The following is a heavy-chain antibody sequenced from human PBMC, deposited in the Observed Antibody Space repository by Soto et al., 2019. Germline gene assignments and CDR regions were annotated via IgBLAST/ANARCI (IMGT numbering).Heavy chain of an antibody. CDR3: AREVVVVVAATNHDTFDI. D-gene: IGHD2-15*01. V-gene: IGHV4-31*03. CDR1: GDSINSGDYY. CDR2: IYYSGST. Sequence: SETLSLTCSVNGDSINSGDYYWSWIRQRPGKGLEWIGYIYYSGSTSYNPSLKSRLTISVDTSENQFSLKLNSVTAADTAVYYCAREVVVVVAATNHDTFDIWGQGTMVTVSS. J-gene: IGHJ3*02.